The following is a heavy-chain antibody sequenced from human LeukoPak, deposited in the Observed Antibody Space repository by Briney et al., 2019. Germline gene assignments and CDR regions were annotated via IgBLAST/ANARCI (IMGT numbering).Heavy chain of an antibody. V-gene: IGHV4-39*07. Sequence: QPSETLSLTCTVSGGSISSSSYYWGWIRQPPGKGLEWIGSIYYSGSTYYNPSLKSRVTISVDTSKNQFSLKLSSVTAADTAVYYCARSSITMVRPFYYYYYMDVWGKGTTVTISS. D-gene: IGHD3-10*01. CDR2: IYYSGST. J-gene: IGHJ6*03. CDR1: GGSISSSSYY. CDR3: ARSSITMVRPFYYYYYMDV.